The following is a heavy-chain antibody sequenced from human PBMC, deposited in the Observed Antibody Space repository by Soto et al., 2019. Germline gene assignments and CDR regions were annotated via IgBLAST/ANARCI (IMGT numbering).Heavy chain of an antibody. CDR1: GFTFSSYG. CDR2: ISYDGSNK. D-gene: IGHD1-26*01. V-gene: IGHV3-30*03. Sequence: GGSLRLSCAASGFTFSSYGMHWVRQAPGKGLEWVAVISYDGSNKYYADSVKGRFTISRDNSKNTLYLQMNSLRAEDTAVYYCARGRGSYLSYWGQGTLVTVS. J-gene: IGHJ4*02. CDR3: ARGRGSYLSY.